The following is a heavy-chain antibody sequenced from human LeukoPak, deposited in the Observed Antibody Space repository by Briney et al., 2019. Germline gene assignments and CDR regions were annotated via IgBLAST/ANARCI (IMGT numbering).Heavy chain of an antibody. Sequence: KASETLSLICTVSGGSFRSSSYYWGWIRQPPGKGLEWIGSIYYSGSTYYNPSLKSRVAISVDTSKNQFSLKLSSVTAADTAVYYCARHVSEYSTVAYFDYWGQGTLVTVSA. D-gene: IGHD6-6*01. CDR1: GGSFRSSSYY. CDR2: IYYSGST. V-gene: IGHV4-39*01. J-gene: IGHJ4*02. CDR3: ARHVSEYSTVAYFDY.